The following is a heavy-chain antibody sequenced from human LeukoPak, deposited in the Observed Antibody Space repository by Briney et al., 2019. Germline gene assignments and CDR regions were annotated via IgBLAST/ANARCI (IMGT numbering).Heavy chain of an antibody. J-gene: IGHJ4*02. V-gene: IGHV5-51*01. CDR1: GYSFTGYW. Sequence: GESLKISCKGSGYSFTGYWIGWVRQMPGKGLEWMGIIYPGDSDTRYSPSFQGQVTISADKSISTAYLQWSSLKASDTAMYYCARRVGYCSGGSCSMFDYWGQGTLVTVSS. CDR2: IYPGDSDT. CDR3: ARRVGYCSGGSCSMFDY. D-gene: IGHD2-15*01.